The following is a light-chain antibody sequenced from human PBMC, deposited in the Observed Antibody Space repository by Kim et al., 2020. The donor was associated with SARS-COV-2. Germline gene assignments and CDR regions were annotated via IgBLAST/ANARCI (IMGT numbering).Light chain of an antibody. CDR2: KDS. CDR3: QAWDSSTVV. V-gene: IGLV3-1*01. J-gene: IGLJ2*01. CDR1: KVGDKY. Sequence: VAPGQTASITCSGDKVGDKYACWYQQRPGQSPVLVIDKDSKRPSGIPGLFSGSNSGNTATLTISGTQAMDEADYYCQAWDSSTVVFGGGTQLTVL.